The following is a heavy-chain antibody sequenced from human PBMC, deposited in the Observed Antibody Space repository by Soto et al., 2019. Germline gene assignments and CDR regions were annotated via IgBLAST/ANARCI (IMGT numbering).Heavy chain of an antibody. V-gene: IGHV3-23*01. CDR2: INKSGGST. CDR1: GFTFSSFA. Sequence: GGSLRLSCAASGFTFSSFAMSWVRQAPGKGLEWVSTINKSGGSTYYADSVKGRFTISRDNSKNMLFLQINGLRAEDTAVYYCAKDPPTTGTTFDYWGRGTLVTVSS. CDR3: AKDPPTTGTTFDY. D-gene: IGHD1-1*01. J-gene: IGHJ4*02.